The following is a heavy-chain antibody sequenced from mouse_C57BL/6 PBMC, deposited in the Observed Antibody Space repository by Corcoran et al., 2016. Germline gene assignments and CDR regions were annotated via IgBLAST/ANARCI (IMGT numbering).Heavy chain of an antibody. CDR1: GYTFTTYG. Sequence: QIQLVQSGPELKKPGETVKISCKASGYTFTTYGMSWVKQAPGKGLKWMGWINTYSGVPTYADDFKGRFAFSLETSASTAYLQINNLKNEDTATYFCARTNWGLYYYAMDYWGQGTSVTVSS. J-gene: IGHJ4*01. D-gene: IGHD4-1*01. CDR3: ARTNWGLYYYAMDY. V-gene: IGHV9-3*01. CDR2: INTYSGVP.